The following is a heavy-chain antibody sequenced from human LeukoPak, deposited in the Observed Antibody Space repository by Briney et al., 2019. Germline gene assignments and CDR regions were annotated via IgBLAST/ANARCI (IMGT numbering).Heavy chain of an antibody. Sequence: GGSLRLSCAASGFTFSSYAMHWVRQAPGKGLEWVAVISYDGSNKYYADSVKGRFNISRDNSKNTLYLQMNSLRAECTAGYYFGGDSYGTDYYSGMDVWGQGTTVTVSS. V-gene: IGHV3-30-3*01. J-gene: IGHJ6*02. D-gene: IGHD1/OR15-1a*01. CDR1: GFTFSSYA. CDR2: ISYDGSNK. CDR3: GGDSYGTDYYSGMDV.